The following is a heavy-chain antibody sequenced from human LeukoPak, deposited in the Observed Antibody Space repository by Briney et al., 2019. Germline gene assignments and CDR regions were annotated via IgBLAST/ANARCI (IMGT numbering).Heavy chain of an antibody. CDR2: INSDGSST. Sequence: GGSLRLSCGASGFTFSSYWMHWVRQAPGKGLVWVSRINSDGSSTSYADSVKGRFTISRDNAKNSLYLQMNSLRAEDTAVYYCARERGYSGYDYFIDSPSDYWGQGTLVTVSS. CDR1: GFTFSSYW. J-gene: IGHJ4*02. D-gene: IGHD5-12*01. CDR3: ARERGYSGYDYFIDSPSDY. V-gene: IGHV3-74*01.